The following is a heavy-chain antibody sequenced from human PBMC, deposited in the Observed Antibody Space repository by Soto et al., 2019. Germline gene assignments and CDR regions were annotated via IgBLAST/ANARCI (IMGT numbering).Heavy chain of an antibody. V-gene: IGHV3-21*01. CDR1: GFTFSSYG. D-gene: IGHD1-1*01. Sequence: GGSLRLCCAASGFTFSSYGMHWVRQAPGKGLEWVSSIHRASTYIYYADSVRGRFTISRDNAKRSLYLQMNSLTVEDTAVYYCARRAVTTYHFFDYGGQGALVTGPS. CDR3: ARRAVTTYHFFDY. CDR2: IHRASTYI. J-gene: IGHJ4*02.